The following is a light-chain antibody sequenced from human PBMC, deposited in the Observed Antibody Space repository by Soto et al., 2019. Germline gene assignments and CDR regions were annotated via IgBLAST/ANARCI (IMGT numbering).Light chain of an antibody. CDR2: GAS. CDR3: QQTYKLPWT. CDR1: LTIGHS. Sequence: DIQMTQSPSSLSASVGDRVTITCRASLTIGHSLTWFQQEAGKPPTLLIYGASALQRGVPARFSGSGSGTEFPLTINKMQREDFATYYCQQTYKLPWTFGQGTKVDIK. J-gene: IGKJ1*01. V-gene: IGKV1-39*01.